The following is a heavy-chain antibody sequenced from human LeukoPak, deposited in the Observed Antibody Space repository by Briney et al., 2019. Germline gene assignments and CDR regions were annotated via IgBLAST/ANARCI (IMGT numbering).Heavy chain of an antibody. D-gene: IGHD3-16*01. V-gene: IGHV3-23*01. CDR1: GFTFSSYW. Sequence: GGSLRLSCAASGFTFSSYWMHWVRQAPGKGLEWVSAISGSGGSTYYADSVKGRFTISRDNSKNTLYLQMNSLRAEDTAVYYCAKGGPSVRGALDYWGQGTLVTVSS. CDR3: AKGGPSVRGALDY. J-gene: IGHJ4*02. CDR2: ISGSGGST.